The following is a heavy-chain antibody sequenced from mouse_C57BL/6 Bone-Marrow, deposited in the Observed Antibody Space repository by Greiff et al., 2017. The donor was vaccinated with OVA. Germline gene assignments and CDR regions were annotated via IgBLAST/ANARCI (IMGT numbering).Heavy chain of an antibody. CDR3: ASTSSGQAWFAY. Sequence: VQLQQPGAELVMPGASVKLSCKASGYTFTSYWMHWVKQKPGQGLEWIGYIYPYNDGTKYNEKFKGKATLTSDKSSSTAYMELSSLTSEDSAVYVCASTSSGQAWFAYWGQGTLVTVSA. J-gene: IGHJ3*01. V-gene: IGHV1-14*01. D-gene: IGHD3-2*02. CDR1: GYTFTSYW. CDR2: IYPYNDGT.